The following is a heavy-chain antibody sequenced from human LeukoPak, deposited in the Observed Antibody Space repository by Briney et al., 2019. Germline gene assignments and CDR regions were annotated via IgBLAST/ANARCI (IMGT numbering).Heavy chain of an antibody. D-gene: IGHD3-10*01. CDR1: GYTFSGYY. J-gene: IGHJ4*02. CDR2: ISAYNGNT. V-gene: IGHV1-18*04. CDR3: ADSLSGN. Sequence: ASVKVSCKASGYTFSGYYMHWVRQAPGQGLEWMGWISAYNGNTNYAQKLQGRVTMTTDTSTSTAYMELRSLRSDDTAVYYCADSLSGNWGQGTLVTVSS.